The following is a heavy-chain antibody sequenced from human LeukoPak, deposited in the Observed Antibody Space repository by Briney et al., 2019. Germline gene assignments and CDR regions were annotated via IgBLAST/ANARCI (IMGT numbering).Heavy chain of an antibody. CDR2: ISSNGGST. Sequence: GGSLRLSCAASGFTFSSYAMHWVRQAPGKGLEYVSAISSNGGSTYYANSVKGRFTISRDNSKNTLYLQMGSLRAEDMAVYYCARDWLAFDVWGQGTMVTVSS. CDR1: GFTFSSYA. V-gene: IGHV3-64*01. D-gene: IGHD3-22*01. CDR3: ARDWLAFDV. J-gene: IGHJ3*01.